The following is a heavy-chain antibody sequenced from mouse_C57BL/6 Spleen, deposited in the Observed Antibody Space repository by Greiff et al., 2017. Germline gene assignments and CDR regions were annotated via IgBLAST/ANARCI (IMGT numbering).Heavy chain of an antibody. CDR2: INPNNGGT. V-gene: IGHV1-26*01. CDR1: GYTFTDYY. D-gene: IGHD2-3*01. Sequence: VQLQQSGPELVKPGASVKISCKASGYTFTDYYMNWVKQSNGKSLEWIGDINPNNGGTSYNQKFKGKVTLTVDKSSSTGYMELRSLTSEDFAIYYCARSDDGYYSAYWDQGTLVTVSA. CDR3: ARSDDGYYSAY. J-gene: IGHJ3*01.